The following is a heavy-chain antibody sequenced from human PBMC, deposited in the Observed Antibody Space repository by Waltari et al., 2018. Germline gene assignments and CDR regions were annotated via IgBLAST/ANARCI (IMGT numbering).Heavy chain of an antibody. D-gene: IGHD1-7*01. J-gene: IGHJ4*02. Sequence: DVQVVESGGGLVPPGGSLRLSCTGSGFNFSHYFIHWVRQSPGKGPVWVARINSDGTIINYADSVKGRFTISRDNAKSTVYLQMNSLIGEDTALYYCLNYDFDSWGQGTLVTVST. CDR2: INSDGTII. CDR1: GFNFSHYF. V-gene: IGHV3-74*01. CDR3: LNYDFDS.